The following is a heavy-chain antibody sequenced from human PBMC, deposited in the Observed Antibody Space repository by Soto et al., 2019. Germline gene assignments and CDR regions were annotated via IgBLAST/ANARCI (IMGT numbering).Heavy chain of an antibody. D-gene: IGHD3-16*01. CDR1: SGSFSGYY. CDR2: IYHGLSI. CDR3: ARHGGYYFDY. J-gene: IGHJ4*02. V-gene: IGHV4-34*01. Sequence: TETLSLTCAVYSGSFSGYYWSWIRQPPGKGLEWIGEIYHGLSIVYNPSLKSRVTISGDSSKNQFSLKLSSVTAADTAVYYCARHGGYYFDYWGQGTLVTVSS.